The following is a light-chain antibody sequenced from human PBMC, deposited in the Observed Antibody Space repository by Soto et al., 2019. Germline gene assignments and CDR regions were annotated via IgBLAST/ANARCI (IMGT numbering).Light chain of an antibody. J-gene: IGLJ2*01. CDR3: AAWDDSRNGV. Sequence: QSVLTQPPSASGTPGQRVTISCSGSSSNIGSDTVNWYQQLPGTDPQLLIYSNNQHPSGVPDRVSGSESGTSASLAISGLQSEDEADYYCAAWDDSRNGVFGGGTKVTVL. CDR2: SNN. CDR1: SSNIGSDT. V-gene: IGLV1-44*01.